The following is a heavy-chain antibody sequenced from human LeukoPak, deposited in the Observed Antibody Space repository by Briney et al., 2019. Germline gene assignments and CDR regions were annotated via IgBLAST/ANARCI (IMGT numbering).Heavy chain of an antibody. J-gene: IGHJ6*02. CDR2: ISGSGGST. Sequence: GGTLRLSCAASGFTFSTYAMTWVRQAPGKGLEWVSAISGSGGSTYYADSVKGRFTISRDNSKNTLYLQMNSLRAEDTAVYYCARATNWNHYYYYYGMDVWGQGTTVTVSS. V-gene: IGHV3-23*01. CDR1: GFTFSTYA. CDR3: ARATNWNHYYYYYGMDV. D-gene: IGHD1-1*01.